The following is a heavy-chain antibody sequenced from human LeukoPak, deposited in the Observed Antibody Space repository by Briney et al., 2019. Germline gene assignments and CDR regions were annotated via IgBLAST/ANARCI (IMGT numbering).Heavy chain of an antibody. V-gene: IGHV3-20*04. CDR3: ARDDGDSSGYPFFQH. J-gene: IGHJ1*01. CDR1: GFTFDDYG. D-gene: IGHD3-22*01. Sequence: GGSLRLSCAASGFTFDDYGMSWVRQAPGKGLEWVSGINWNGGSTGYADSVKGRFTTSRDNAKNSLYLQMNSLRAEDTALYYCARDDGDSSGYPFFQHWGQGTLVTVSS. CDR2: INWNGGST.